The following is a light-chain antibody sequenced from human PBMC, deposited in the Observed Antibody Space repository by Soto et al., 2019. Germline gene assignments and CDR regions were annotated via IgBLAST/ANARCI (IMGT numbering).Light chain of an antibody. J-gene: IGKJ1*01. CDR1: QSISNY. CDR3: QQSFRPLCT. CDR2: AAA. V-gene: IGKV1-39*01. Sequence: DIQMTQSPSSLSASVGDRVTITCRASQSISNYLNWYQQKPGKAPKLLIYAAASMQSGVPSRFSGSGSETDFPLTISSLQPDDSATYYCQQSFRPLCTFGKGTNVEV.